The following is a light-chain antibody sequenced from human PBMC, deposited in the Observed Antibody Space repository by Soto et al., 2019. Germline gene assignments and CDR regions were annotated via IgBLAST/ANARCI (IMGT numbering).Light chain of an antibody. CDR2: AAS. CDR3: PQSYTIPYT. Sequence: DIQMTQSPSSLSASVGDRVTVTCRASQSIGTYVNWYQQKPGTAPKLLLYAASRLQSGVPSKCSGSGSGTDFTLTISSLQPEDFVTYYCPQSYTIPYTFGQVTRLKI. CDR1: QSIGTY. J-gene: IGKJ2*01. V-gene: IGKV1-39*01.